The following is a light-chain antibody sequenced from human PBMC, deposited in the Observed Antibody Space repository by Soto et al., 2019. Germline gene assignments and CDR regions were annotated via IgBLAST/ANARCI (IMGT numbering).Light chain of an antibody. V-gene: IGKV3-15*01. CDR3: QQYNHWPPPLT. CDR1: QSVSSN. J-gene: IGKJ4*01. CDR2: GAS. Sequence: EIVMTQSPATLSVSPGERATLSCRASQSVSSNLAWYQQKPGQAPRLLIYGASTRATGIPASSSVSGSGTAFPLTITGLQSEDFAVHYCQQYNHWPPPLTFGGGTKVEIK.